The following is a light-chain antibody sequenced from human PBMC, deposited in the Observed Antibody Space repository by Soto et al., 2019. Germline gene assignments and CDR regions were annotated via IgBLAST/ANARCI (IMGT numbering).Light chain of an antibody. V-gene: IGKV3-15*01. CDR3: QQYDGWPRT. CDR2: GAS. Sequence: ELVLTQSPATLSLSPGERATLSCRASQFLSSYLTWYQQIPGQPPRLLIYGASTRASGIPDRFSGSGSGTEFTLTISSLQSEDFAFFYCQQYDGWPRTFGQGTKVDIK. CDR1: QFLSSY. J-gene: IGKJ1*01.